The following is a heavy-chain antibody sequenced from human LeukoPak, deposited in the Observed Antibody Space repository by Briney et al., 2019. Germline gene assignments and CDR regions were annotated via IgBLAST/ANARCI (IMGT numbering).Heavy chain of an antibody. CDR2: INPNSGGT. Sequence: ASVKVSCKASGYTFNGYYIHWVRQAPGQGLEWMGWINPNSGGTNYAQKFQGRVTMTRDTSISTAYMELSRLRSDDTAVYYCARANYGYSGYDGTDLDYWGQGTLVTVSS. CDR1: GYTFNGYY. CDR3: ARANYGYSGYDGTDLDY. V-gene: IGHV1-2*02. J-gene: IGHJ4*02. D-gene: IGHD5-12*01.